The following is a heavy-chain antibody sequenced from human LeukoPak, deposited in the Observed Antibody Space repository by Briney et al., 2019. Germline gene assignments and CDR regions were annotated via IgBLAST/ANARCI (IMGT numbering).Heavy chain of an antibody. CDR3: ARIGPAAMGSRYYYGMDV. CDR1: GFTFSSYS. D-gene: IGHD2-2*01. Sequence: GGSLRLSCAASGFTFSSYSMNWVRQAPGKGLEWVSYISSSSSTIYYADSVKGRFTISRDNAKNSLYLQMNSLRAEDTAVYYCARIGPAAMGSRYYYGMDVWGQGTTVTVSS. V-gene: IGHV3-48*04. CDR2: ISSSSSTI. J-gene: IGHJ6*02.